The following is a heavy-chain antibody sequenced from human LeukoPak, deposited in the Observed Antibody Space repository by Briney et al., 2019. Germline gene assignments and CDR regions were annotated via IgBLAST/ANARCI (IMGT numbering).Heavy chain of an antibody. CDR2: IYDSRFS. D-gene: IGHD2-2*03. CDR1: GDSISSGGHY. J-gene: IGHJ5*02. Sequence: KPSETLSLTCTVSGDSISSGGHYWSWIRQHPGEGLEWIGCIYDSRFSYYNPSLEGRVTMSVDTSKNRFSLKLSSVTAADTAVYYCARHRGYCSSTSCSYNWFDPWGQGTLVTVSS. V-gene: IGHV4-31*03. CDR3: ARHRGYCSSTSCSYNWFDP.